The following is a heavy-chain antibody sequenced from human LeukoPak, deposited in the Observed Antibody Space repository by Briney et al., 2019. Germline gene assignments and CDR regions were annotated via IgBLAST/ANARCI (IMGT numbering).Heavy chain of an antibody. CDR2: ISRDGNNK. D-gene: IGHD3-10*01. CDR1: GFDFSNYG. Sequence: PGGSLRLSCAASGFDFSNYGIHWVRQAPGKRLEWVALISRDGNNKFYADSVKGRFAISRDNSQDTLYLQMNSLRPEDSAVYYCNSSLYFGSKIFDYWGQGPLVTVAA. CDR3: NSSLYFGSKIFDY. V-gene: IGHV3-30*03. J-gene: IGHJ4*02.